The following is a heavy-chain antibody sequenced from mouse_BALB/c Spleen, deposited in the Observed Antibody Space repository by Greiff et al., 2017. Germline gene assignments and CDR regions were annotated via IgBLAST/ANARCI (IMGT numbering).Heavy chain of an antibody. Sequence: VQLQQSGAELMKPGASVKISCKATGYTFSSYWIEWVKQRPGHGLEWIGEILPGSGSTNYNEKFKGKATFTADTSSNTAYMQLSSLTSEDSAVYYCARSITTVVNDYWGQGTTLTVSS. D-gene: IGHD1-1*01. CDR3: ARSITTVVNDY. V-gene: IGHV1-9*01. CDR1: GYTFSSYW. J-gene: IGHJ2*01. CDR2: ILPGSGST.